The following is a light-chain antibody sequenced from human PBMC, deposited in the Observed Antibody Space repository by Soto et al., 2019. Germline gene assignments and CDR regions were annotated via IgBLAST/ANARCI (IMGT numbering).Light chain of an antibody. CDR3: QQYNNWPLN. Sequence: EIVMTQSPATLSVSPGERATVPCRASQSVRNNLAWYQQKPGQAPRLLIYGASTRATGIPARFSGSGYGTEFTLTISSLQSEDFAAYYCQQYNNWPLNFGGGTKVDIK. V-gene: IGKV3-15*01. CDR2: GAS. J-gene: IGKJ4*01. CDR1: QSVRNN.